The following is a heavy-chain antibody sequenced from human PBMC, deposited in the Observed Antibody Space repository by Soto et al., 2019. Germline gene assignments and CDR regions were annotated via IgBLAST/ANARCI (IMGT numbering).Heavy chain of an antibody. V-gene: IGHV3-23*01. CDR1: GFTFSSYA. D-gene: IGHD3-3*01. J-gene: IGHJ3*01. CDR3: AKDEVVRSVRDYDFWSGYSSN. CDR2: ISGSGGST. Sequence: GGSLRLSCAASGFTFSSYAMSWVRQAPGKGLEWVSAISGSGGSTYYADSVKGRFTISRDNSKNTLYLQMNSLRAEDTAVYYCAKDEVVRSVRDYDFWSGYSSNWGQGTMVTVS.